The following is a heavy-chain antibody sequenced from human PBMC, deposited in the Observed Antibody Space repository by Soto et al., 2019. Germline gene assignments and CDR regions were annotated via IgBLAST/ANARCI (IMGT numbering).Heavy chain of an antibody. CDR3: ARFRHIVVVTATKGDYFDY. Sequence: QVQLQESGPGLVKPSETLSLTCTVSGGSVSSGSYYWSWIRQPPGKGLEWIGYIYYSGSTNYNPHLKRRVTISVDTSKNQFSLKLSAVTAADTAVYYCARFRHIVVVTATKGDYFDYWGQGTLVTVSS. J-gene: IGHJ4*02. CDR2: IYYSGST. D-gene: IGHD2-21*02. CDR1: GGSVSSGSYY. V-gene: IGHV4-61*01.